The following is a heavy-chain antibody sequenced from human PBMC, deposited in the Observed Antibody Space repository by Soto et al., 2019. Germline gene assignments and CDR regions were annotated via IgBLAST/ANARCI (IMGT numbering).Heavy chain of an antibody. J-gene: IGHJ4*02. Sequence: SETLSLTCAVYGGSFSGYYWSWIRQPPGKGLEWIGEINHSGSTNYNPSLKSRVTISVDTSKNQFSLKLSSVTAADTAVYYCARVLSSGGTNDWGQGTLVTVSS. CDR1: GGSFSGYY. CDR2: INHSGST. CDR3: ARVLSSGGTND. D-gene: IGHD2-15*01. V-gene: IGHV4-34*01.